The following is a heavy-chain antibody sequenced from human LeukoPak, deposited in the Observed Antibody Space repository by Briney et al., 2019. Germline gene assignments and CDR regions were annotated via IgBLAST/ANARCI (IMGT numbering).Heavy chain of an antibody. CDR2: IRGGGST. Sequence: GGSLRLSCAAPGFMFSSVSRRSGRHAPGKGEEWDSTIRGGGSTYYADSGKGRFNISRDNSNHTLFLQITRLRAEDAAIYYCARRPAAVRAVIPYLRFWGRGPLVPVSS. D-gene: IGHD3-10*02. CDR1: GFMFSSVS. J-gene: IGHJ4*02. V-gene: IGHV3-23*01. CDR3: ARRPAAVRAVIPYLRF.